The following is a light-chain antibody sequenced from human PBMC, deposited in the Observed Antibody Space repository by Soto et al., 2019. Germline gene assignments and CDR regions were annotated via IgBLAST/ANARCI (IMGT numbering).Light chain of an antibody. CDR1: QSISSY. CDR2: KAS. Sequence: DMQMTQSPSTLSASVGDRVTITCRASQSISSYLAWYQQKPGKAPRLLIYKASSLESGVPSRFSGSGSGTEFTLTISSLQPDDFATYYCQQYNSSFGQGTKVDIK. J-gene: IGKJ1*01. CDR3: QQYNSS. V-gene: IGKV1-5*03.